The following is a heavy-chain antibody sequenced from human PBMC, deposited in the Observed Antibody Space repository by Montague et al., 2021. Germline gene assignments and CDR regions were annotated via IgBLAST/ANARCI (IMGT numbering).Heavy chain of an antibody. V-gene: IGHV4-59*01. Sequence: NTNYNLSLKSQVTIAVDTSRNQFFLNVNSVTAADTAVYYCASKGTNWDYWGQGTLVTVSS. CDR2: NT. CDR3: ASKGTNWDY. J-gene: IGHJ4*02. D-gene: IGHD2-8*01.